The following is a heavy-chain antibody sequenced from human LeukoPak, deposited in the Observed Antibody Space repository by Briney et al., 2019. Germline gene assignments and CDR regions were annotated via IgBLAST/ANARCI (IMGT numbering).Heavy chain of an antibody. Sequence: ASVKVSCKASGYSFIGYYMHWVRQAPGQGLEWMGWINPNSGGTNYAQKFQGRVTMTRDTSISTAYMELSRLRSDDTAVYYCARFRTHQYNWFDPWGQGTLVTVSS. D-gene: IGHD1-1*01. CDR3: ARFRTHQYNWFDP. CDR2: INPNSGGT. V-gene: IGHV1-2*02. J-gene: IGHJ5*02. CDR1: GYSFIGYY.